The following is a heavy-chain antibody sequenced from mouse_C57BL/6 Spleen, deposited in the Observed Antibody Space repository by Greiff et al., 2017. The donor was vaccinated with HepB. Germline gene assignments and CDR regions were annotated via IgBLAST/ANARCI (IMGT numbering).Heavy chain of an antibody. CDR3: ARGGYDYDGDWFAY. Sequence: EVKVVESEGGLVQPGSSMKLSCTASGFTFSDYYMAWVRQVPEKGLEWVANINYDGSSTYYLDSLKSRFIISRDNAKNILYLQMSSLKSEDTATYYCARGGYDYDGDWFAYWGQGTLVTVSA. CDR2: INYDGSST. D-gene: IGHD2-4*01. J-gene: IGHJ3*01. CDR1: GFTFSDYY. V-gene: IGHV5-16*01.